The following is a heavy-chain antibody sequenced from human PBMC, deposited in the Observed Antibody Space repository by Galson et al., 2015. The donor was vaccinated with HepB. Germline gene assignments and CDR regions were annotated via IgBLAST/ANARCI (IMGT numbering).Heavy chain of an antibody. CDR3: ARTPRQAVFGVEFDY. CDR2: INPSGGST. V-gene: IGHV1-46*01. Sequence: SVKVSCKASGYTFTSYYMHWVRQAPGQGLEWMGIINPSGGSTSYAQKFQGRVTMTRDTSTSTVYMELSGLRSEDTAVYYCARTPRQAVFGVEFDYWGQGTPVTVSS. D-gene: IGHD3-3*01. J-gene: IGHJ4*02. CDR1: GYTFTSYY.